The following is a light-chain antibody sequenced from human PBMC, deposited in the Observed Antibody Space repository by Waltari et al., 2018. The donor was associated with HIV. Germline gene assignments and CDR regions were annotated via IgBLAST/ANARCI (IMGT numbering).Light chain of an antibody. CDR1: SSDVGGYNY. CDR2: EVS. J-gene: IGLJ2*01. V-gene: IGLV2-14*01. CDR3: SSYTSSSTLV. Sequence: QSALTQPASVSGSPGQSITISCTGTSSDVGGYNYVSWYQQHPGKAPKLKIYEVSNRPAGGANRCSGSKSGNTASLTISGLQAENEADYYCSSYTSSSTLVFGGGTELTVL.